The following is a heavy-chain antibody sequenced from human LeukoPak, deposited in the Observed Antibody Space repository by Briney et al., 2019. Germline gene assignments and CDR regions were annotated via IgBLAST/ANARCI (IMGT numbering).Heavy chain of an antibody. Sequence: PGGSLRLSCAASGFTFSSYGMHWVRQAPGKGLEWVAFIRYDGSNKYYADSVKGRFTISRDNSKNTLYLQMNSLRAEDTAVYYCAKDLITMVRGVLHHWGQGTLVTVSS. CDR2: IRYDGSNK. CDR1: GFTFSSYG. V-gene: IGHV3-30*02. D-gene: IGHD3-10*01. J-gene: IGHJ1*01. CDR3: AKDLITMVRGVLHH.